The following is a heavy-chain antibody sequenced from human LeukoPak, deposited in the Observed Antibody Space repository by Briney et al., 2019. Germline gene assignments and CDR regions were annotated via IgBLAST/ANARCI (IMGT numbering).Heavy chain of an antibody. V-gene: IGHV1-46*01. Sequence: RASVKVSCKAFGYTFTGYWMHWVRQDPGQGPEWMGVISPSGGSTIYAQKFKGRVTLTRHMSTSTDYLELSSLRSEDTAVYYCARDNSVRDEAWWFNPWGQGTLVTVSS. CDR2: ISPSGGST. CDR1: GYTFTGYW. J-gene: IGHJ5*02. D-gene: IGHD5-24*01. CDR3: ARDNSVRDEAWWFNP.